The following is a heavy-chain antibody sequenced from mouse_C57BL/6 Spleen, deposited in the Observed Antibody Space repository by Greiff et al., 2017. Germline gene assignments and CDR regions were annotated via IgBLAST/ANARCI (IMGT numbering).Heavy chain of an antibody. J-gene: IGHJ3*01. Sequence: QVQLQQPGAELVKPGASVKMSCKASGYTFTSYWITWVKQRPGQGLEWIGDIYPGSGSTNYNEKFKSKATLTVDTSSSTAYMQLSSLTSEDSAVYYCAREGAPTMVTHAWFAYWGQGTLVTVSA. CDR3: AREGAPTMVTHAWFAY. CDR1: GYTFTSYW. D-gene: IGHD2-2*01. V-gene: IGHV1-55*01. CDR2: IYPGSGST.